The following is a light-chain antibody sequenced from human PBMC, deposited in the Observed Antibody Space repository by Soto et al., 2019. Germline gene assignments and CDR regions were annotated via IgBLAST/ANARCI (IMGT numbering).Light chain of an antibody. J-gene: IGLJ2*01. Sequence: QSALTQPASVSGSPGQSITISCTGTRSEIGAYNFVSWYQQHPGEVPKLMLYDVNVRPSGVSNRFSGSKSGNTASLTISGLQAEDEADYYCTSWTTSTTMIFGGGTKLTVL. V-gene: IGLV2-14*03. CDR1: RSEIGAYNF. CDR2: DVN. CDR3: TSWTTSTTMI.